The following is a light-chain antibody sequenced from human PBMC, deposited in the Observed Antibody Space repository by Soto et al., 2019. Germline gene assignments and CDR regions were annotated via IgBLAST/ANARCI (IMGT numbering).Light chain of an antibody. V-gene: IGKV1-39*01. Sequence: DIQMTQSPSSVSASVGDRVTIACQASQSVSTFLNWYQQKVGKAPKLLIFGASGLRSGDPSKSSGSGSGTDFTLTISSLQPEDFATYYCQQSYSYTRTFGQETKV. CDR3: QQSYSYTRT. CDR2: GAS. J-gene: IGKJ1*01. CDR1: QSVSTF.